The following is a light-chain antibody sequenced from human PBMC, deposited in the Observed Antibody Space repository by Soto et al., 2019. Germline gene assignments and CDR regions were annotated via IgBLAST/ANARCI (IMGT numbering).Light chain of an antibody. V-gene: IGKV1-27*01. J-gene: IGKJ4*01. Sequence: DIQMTQSPSSLSASVGDRVTITCRASQVISNYLAWYQQKPGKVPKLLIYGASTLQSGVPSRFSGSESGTDFTLTISSLQPEDVATYFCQKYNSAPLTFGGGTKVDIK. CDR3: QKYNSAPLT. CDR1: QVISNY. CDR2: GAS.